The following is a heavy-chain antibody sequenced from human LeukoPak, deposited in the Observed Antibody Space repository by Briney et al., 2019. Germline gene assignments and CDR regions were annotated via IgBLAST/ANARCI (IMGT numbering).Heavy chain of an antibody. J-gene: IGHJ4*02. V-gene: IGHV3-66*01. CDR3: ARDGKAEWELHISDY. CDR2: IYSGGST. CDR1: GFTVSSNY. D-gene: IGHD1-26*01. Sequence: PGGSLRLSCAASGFTVSSNYMSWVRQAPGKGLEWVSVIYSGGSTYYADSVKGRFTISRDNSKNTLYLQMNSLRAEDTAVYYCARDGKAEWELHISDYWGQGTLVTVSS.